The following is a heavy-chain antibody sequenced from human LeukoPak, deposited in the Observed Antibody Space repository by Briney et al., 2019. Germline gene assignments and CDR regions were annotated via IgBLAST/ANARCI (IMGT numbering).Heavy chain of an antibody. CDR2: INPSGGST. CDR1: GYTFTSYY. J-gene: IGHJ5*02. D-gene: IGHD3-9*01. V-gene: IGHV1-46*01. CDR3: ARERGRGYYDILTGVNWSNP. Sequence: ASVKVSCKASGYTFTSYYMHWVRQAPGQGLEWMGIINPSGGSTSYAQKFQGRVTMTRDTSTSTVYMELSSLRSEDTAVYYCARERGRGYYDILTGVNWSNPWGQGTLVTVSS.